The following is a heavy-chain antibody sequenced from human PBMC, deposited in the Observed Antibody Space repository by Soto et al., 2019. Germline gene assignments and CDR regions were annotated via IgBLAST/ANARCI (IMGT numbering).Heavy chain of an antibody. J-gene: IGHJ3*01. V-gene: IGHV3-64*01. CDR3: ARGGYCTNGVCARSFAL. CDR2: ISSNGVAT. Sequence: EVQLVESGGGLVQPGGSLRLSCAASGFTFSFYAMHWVRQAPGKGLEYVSAISSNGVATYHANSVKGRFTISRDNYKNTLYLQLGSLRAEDMAVYYCARGGYCTNGVCARSFALWGQGTLVTVSS. CDR1: GFTFSFYA. D-gene: IGHD2-8*01.